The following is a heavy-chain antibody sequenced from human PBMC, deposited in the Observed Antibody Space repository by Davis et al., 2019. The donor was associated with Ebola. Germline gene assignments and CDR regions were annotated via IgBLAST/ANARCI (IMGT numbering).Heavy chain of an antibody. CDR1: GFTVSTSY. V-gene: IGHV3-66*03. CDR3: ARDFLTFGGVIDPGAALGY. CDR2: LGTSADT. D-gene: IGHD3-16*02. J-gene: IGHJ4*02. Sequence: GESLKISCAASGFTVSTSYMTWVRQAPGKGLEWVSTLGTSADTYYADSVKGRLTISRDNSRNTLYLQMGSLRAEDMAVYYCARDFLTFGGVIDPGAALGYWGQGTLVTVSS.